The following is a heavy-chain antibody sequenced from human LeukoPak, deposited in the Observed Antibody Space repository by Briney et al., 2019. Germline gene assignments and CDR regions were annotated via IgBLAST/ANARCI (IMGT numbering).Heavy chain of an antibody. D-gene: IGHD4-17*01. CDR1: GFTLVDYA. V-gene: IGHV3-49*03. J-gene: IGHJ4*02. CDR3: TREAGDRVDY. CDR2: IRMKASGATT. Sequence: GGSLRLSCTASGFTLVDYAMSWFRQAPGKGLEWVGFIRMKASGATTEYAASVKGRFTMSRDDSKNIAFLQMNSLKTEDTAVYYCTREAGDRVDYWGQGTLVIVSS.